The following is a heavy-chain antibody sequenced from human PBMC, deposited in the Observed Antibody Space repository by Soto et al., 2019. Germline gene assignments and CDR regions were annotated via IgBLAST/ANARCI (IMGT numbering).Heavy chain of an antibody. CDR1: GGSISSGGYY. CDR3: ASSPQGYCSGGSCYGFDY. D-gene: IGHD2-15*01. V-gene: IGHV4-31*03. Sequence: SETLSLTCTVSGGSISSGGYYWSWIRQHPGKGLEWIGYIYYSGSTYYNPSLKSRVTISVDTSKNQFSLKLSSVTAADTAVYYCASSPQGYCSGGSCYGFDYWGQGTLVT. CDR2: IYYSGST. J-gene: IGHJ4*02.